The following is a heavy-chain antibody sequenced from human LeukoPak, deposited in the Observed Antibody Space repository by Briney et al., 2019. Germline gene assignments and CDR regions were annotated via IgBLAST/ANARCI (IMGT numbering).Heavy chain of an antibody. CDR3: ARGVVVAGGCCSY. V-gene: IGHV1-8*01. CDR1: GYTFTSCD. D-gene: IGHD2-15*01. J-gene: IGHJ4*02. Sequence: ASVKVSCKASGYTFTSCDINWVRQATGEGLEWMGWMNPNSGNTGYAQKFQGRVTMTRNTSISTAYMELSSLRSEDTAVYYCARGVVVAGGCCSYWGQGTLVTVSS. CDR2: MNPNSGNT.